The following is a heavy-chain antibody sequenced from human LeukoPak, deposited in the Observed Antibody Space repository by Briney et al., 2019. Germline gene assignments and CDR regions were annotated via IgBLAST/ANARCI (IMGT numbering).Heavy chain of an antibody. CDR1: GYTFTSYY. J-gene: IGHJ4*02. V-gene: IGHV1-46*01. D-gene: IGHD2-8*01. CDR3: AGCTTDNY. CDR2: INPCRGSP. Sequence: SVKVSCKASGYTFTSYYIDWVRQAPGQGLEWMGVINPCRGSPRYAPNLQGRVTITGEPSPRTVYIELSSLTRHDPAVYYCAGCTTDNYWGEGSPVTVS.